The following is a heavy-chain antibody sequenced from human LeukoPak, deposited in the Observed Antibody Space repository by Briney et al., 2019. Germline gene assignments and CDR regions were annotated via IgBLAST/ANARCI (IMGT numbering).Heavy chain of an antibody. CDR3: TRGSDTIFGVARDGFDS. V-gene: IGHV3-23*01. CDR2: ISGSGGST. CDR1: GFTFSSYA. D-gene: IGHD3-3*01. Sequence: GGSLRLSCAASGFTFSSYAMSWVRQAPGKGLEWVSAISGSGGSTYYADSVKGRFTISRDNSKNTLYLQMNSPRAEDTAVYYCTRGSDTIFGVARDGFDSWGQGTLVTVSS. J-gene: IGHJ4*02.